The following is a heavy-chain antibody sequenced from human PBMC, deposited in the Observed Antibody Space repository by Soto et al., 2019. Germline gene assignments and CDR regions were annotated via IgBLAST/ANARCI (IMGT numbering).Heavy chain of an antibody. J-gene: IGHJ5*01. CDR2: VSSSSSYI. CDR1: GFTFSSYS. Sequence: EVQLVESGGGLVKPGGSLRLSCAASGFTFSSYSMNWVRQAPGKGLEWVSSVSSSSSYIYYADSVKGRFTISRDNAKNSLDLQMNSLRVEDTAVYYCERELQLTGTTNNWFDSWDQGTLVTVSS. D-gene: IGHD1-20*01. CDR3: ERELQLTGTTNNWFDS. V-gene: IGHV3-21*01.